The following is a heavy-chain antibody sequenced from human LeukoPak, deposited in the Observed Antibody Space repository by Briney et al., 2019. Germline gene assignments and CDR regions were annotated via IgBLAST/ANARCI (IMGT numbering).Heavy chain of an antibody. V-gene: IGHV3-21*01. Sequence: GGSLRLSCAASGSTFSSYSMNWVRQAPGKGLEWVSSISSSSSYIYYADSVKGRFTISRDNAKNSLYLQVNSLRAEDTAVYYCAREIALAGLNDYWGQGTLVTVSS. D-gene: IGHD6-19*01. CDR3: AREIALAGLNDY. J-gene: IGHJ4*02. CDR2: ISSSSSYI. CDR1: GSTFSSYS.